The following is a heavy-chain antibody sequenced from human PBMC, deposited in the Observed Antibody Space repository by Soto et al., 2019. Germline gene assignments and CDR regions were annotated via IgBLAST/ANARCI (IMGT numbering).Heavy chain of an antibody. V-gene: IGHV4-34*01. J-gene: IGHJ5*02. CDR2: INHSGST. Sequence: SETLSLTCAVYGGSFSGYYWSWIRQPPGKGLEWIGEINHSGSTNYNPSLKSRVTISVDTSKNQFSLKLSSVTAADTAVYYCARFKYKNWFDPWGQGTLVTVSS. CDR3: ARFKYKNWFDP. D-gene: IGHD1-20*01. CDR1: GGSFSGYY.